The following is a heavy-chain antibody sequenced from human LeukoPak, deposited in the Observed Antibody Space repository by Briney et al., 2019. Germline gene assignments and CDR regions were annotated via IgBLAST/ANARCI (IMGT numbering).Heavy chain of an antibody. CDR3: ARDSVLTGVVRAFDY. Sequence: SQTLSLTCTVSGGSISSSTYYWTWIRQHPGKGPEWIGYIHYSGSTYYHPSLKSRVTISVDTSANQFSLKLSFVTAADTAVCYCARDSVLTGVVRAFDYWGQGTLVTVSS. D-gene: IGHD5-18*01. CDR2: IHYSGST. J-gene: IGHJ4*02. V-gene: IGHV4-31*03. CDR1: GGSISSSTYY.